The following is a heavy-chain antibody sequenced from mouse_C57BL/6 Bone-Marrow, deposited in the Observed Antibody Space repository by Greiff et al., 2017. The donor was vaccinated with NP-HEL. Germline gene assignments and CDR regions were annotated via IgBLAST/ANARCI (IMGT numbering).Heavy chain of an antibody. CDR1: GFNIKDDY. J-gene: IGHJ3*01. D-gene: IGHD1-1*01. CDR3: TTRLRYPY. Sequence: VQLQQSGAELVRPGASVKLSCTASGFNIKDDYMHWVKQRPEQGLEWIGWIDPENGDTEYASKFQGKATITADTSSNTAYLQLSSLTSEDTAVYYCTTRLRYPYWGQGTLVTVSA. CDR2: IDPENGDT. V-gene: IGHV14-4*01.